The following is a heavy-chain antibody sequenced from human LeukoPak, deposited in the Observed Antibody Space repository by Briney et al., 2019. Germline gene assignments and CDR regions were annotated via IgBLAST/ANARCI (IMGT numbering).Heavy chain of an antibody. Sequence: GGSLRLSCAASGFTVSSNYISWVRQAPGKGLEWVSVLYAGGSTYYADSVKGRLTVSRDNSKNTLFLRMNSLRPEDTAVYYCASRYAGTYSLNFWGQGTLVTVSS. CDR2: LYAGGST. V-gene: IGHV3-66*01. D-gene: IGHD1-26*01. CDR1: GFTVSSNY. CDR3: ASRYAGTYSLNF. J-gene: IGHJ4*02.